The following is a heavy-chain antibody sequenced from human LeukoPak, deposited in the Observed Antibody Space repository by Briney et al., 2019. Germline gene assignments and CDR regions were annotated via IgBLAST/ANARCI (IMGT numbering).Heavy chain of an antibody. CDR1: GGSISSYY. Sequence: SETLSLTCTVSGGSISSYYWSWIRQPPGKGLEWIGYIYYSGSTNYNPSLKSRVTISVDTSKNQFSLKLSSVTAADTAVYYCARVSSSGWLGVWYYFDYWGQGTLVTVSS. V-gene: IGHV4-59*08. D-gene: IGHD6-19*01. CDR2: IYYSGST. J-gene: IGHJ4*02. CDR3: ARVSSSGWLGVWYYFDY.